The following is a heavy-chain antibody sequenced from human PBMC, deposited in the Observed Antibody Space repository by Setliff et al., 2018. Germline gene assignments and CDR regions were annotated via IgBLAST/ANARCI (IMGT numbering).Heavy chain of an antibody. CDR1: GFTFSTYA. V-gene: IGHV3-30*01. CDR3: ARALAYYYMDV. J-gene: IGHJ6*03. CDR2: ISYDGRNK. Sequence: PGGSLRLSCAASGFTFSTYAIHWVRQGPGKGLEWVAIISYDGRNKYYADSVKGRFTISRDNSKNTVSLQMNSLRPEDTAVYYCARALAYYYMDVWGKGTTVTVSS.